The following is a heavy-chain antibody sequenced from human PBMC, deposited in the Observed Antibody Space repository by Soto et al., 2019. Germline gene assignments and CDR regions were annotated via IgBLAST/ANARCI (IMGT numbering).Heavy chain of an antibody. CDR3: ARELYSCGGDCPYYMDY. D-gene: IGHD2-21*02. CDR2: ISLYHHST. J-gene: IGHJ4*02. Sequence: SVRVSCETSGWPFADYFIHWGRQAPVQGLEWMGIISLYHHSTSYAQKFQGRLTVTADTSTTTVYMDLSSLTSEDSAVYWCARELYSCGGDCPYYMDYWGQGTLVTVSS. V-gene: IGHV1-46*01. CDR1: GWPFADYF.